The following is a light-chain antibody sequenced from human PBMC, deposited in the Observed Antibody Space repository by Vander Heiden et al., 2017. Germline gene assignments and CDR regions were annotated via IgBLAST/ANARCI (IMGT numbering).Light chain of an antibody. CDR1: QSLLHRNGHNY. V-gene: IGKV2-28*01. CDR3: MQALQTPCT. Sequence: EIVMTQSPLSLPVTPGEPASISCRSSQSLLHRNGHNYLDWYLQKPGQSPQLLIYFGSNRASGVPDRFSGSGSGTDFTLKISRVEAEDVGVYYCMQALQTPCTFGQGTKLEIK. CDR2: FGS. J-gene: IGKJ2*02.